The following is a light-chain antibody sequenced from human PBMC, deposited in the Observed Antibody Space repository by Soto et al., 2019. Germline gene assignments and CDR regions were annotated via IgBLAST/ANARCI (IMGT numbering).Light chain of an antibody. V-gene: IGKV3-11*01. Sequence: EIVLTQSPATLSVSPWERATLSCRASQSVSSYLAWYQQKPGQAPRLLIYDASNRATGIPARFSGSGAGTDFTLTISSLEPEDFAVYYCQQRSNWLTWTFGQGTKVDIK. J-gene: IGKJ1*01. CDR1: QSVSSY. CDR3: QQRSNWLTWT. CDR2: DAS.